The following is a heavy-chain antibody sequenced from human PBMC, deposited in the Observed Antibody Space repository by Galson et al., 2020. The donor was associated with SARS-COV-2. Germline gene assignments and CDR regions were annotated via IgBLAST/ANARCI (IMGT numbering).Heavy chain of an antibody. Sequence: GGSLRLSCAASGFTFDDYAMHWVRQAPGKGLEWVSGISWNSGSIGYADSVKGRFTISRDNAKNSLYLQMNSLRAEDTALYYCAKDMVSGTAGEEAGDFDYWGQGTLVTVSS. J-gene: IGHJ4*02. D-gene: IGHD1-20*01. V-gene: IGHV3-9*01. CDR2: ISWNSGSI. CDR1: GFTFDDYA. CDR3: AKDMVSGTAGEEAGDFDY.